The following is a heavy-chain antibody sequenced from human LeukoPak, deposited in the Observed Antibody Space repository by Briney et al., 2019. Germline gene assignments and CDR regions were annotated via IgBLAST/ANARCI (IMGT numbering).Heavy chain of an antibody. Sequence: SGTLSLTCAVSGGSISSSNWWSWVRQPPGKGLEWIGSIYYSGSTYYNPSLKSRVTISVDTSKNQFSLKLSSVTAADTAVYYCARVAREIDYWGQGTLVTVSS. CDR3: ARVAREIDY. CDR1: GGSISSSNW. J-gene: IGHJ4*02. V-gene: IGHV4-4*02. CDR2: IYYSGST.